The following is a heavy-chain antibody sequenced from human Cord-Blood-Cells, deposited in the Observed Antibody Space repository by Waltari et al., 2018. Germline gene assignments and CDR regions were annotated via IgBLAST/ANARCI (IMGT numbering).Heavy chain of an antibody. V-gene: IGHV4-30-2*01. CDR2: IYHSGST. CDR3: ARTASRGAFDI. CDR1: GGSIRSGGYS. Sequence: QLQLQESGSGLVKPYQTLSLTCAASGGSIRSGGYSWRWIRQPTGKGLEWIGYIYHSGSTYYHPSLKSRVTISVDRSKNQFSLKLSSVTAADTAVYYCARTASRGAFDIWGQGTMVTVSS. J-gene: IGHJ3*02. D-gene: IGHD3-10*01.